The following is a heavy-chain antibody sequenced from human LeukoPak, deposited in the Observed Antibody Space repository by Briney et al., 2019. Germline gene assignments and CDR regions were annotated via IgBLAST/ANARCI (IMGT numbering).Heavy chain of an antibody. CDR2: INPSGGNT. Sequence: ASVKVSCKASGYTFTSYYMHWVRQAPGQGLEWMGIINPSGGNTSYAQKFQGRVTMTRDTSTSTVYMELSSLRSEDTAVHYCARDVSDCSGGSCYSYFDYWGQGTLVAVSS. V-gene: IGHV1-46*01. CDR3: ARDVSDCSGGSCYSYFDY. CDR1: GYTFTSYY. D-gene: IGHD2-15*01. J-gene: IGHJ4*02.